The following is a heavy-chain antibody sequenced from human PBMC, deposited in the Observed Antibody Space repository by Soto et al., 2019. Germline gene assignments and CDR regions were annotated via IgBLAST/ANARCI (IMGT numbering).Heavy chain of an antibody. CDR1: GFTFSSYG. CDR2: IWYDGSLK. Sequence: QVQLVESGGGVVQPGRSLRLSCAASGFTFSSYGMHWVRQAPGKGLEWVAVIWYDGSLKYYADSVKGRFSISRDNSKNTLYLQMSSLRAEDTAVYYCARVGAAGTGYYYYPMDAWGQGTTVTVSS. D-gene: IGHD6-13*01. V-gene: IGHV3-33*01. J-gene: IGHJ6*02. CDR3: ARVGAAGTGYYYYPMDA.